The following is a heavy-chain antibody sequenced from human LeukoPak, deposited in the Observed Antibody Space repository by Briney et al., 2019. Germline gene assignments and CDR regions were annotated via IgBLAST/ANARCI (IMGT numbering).Heavy chain of an antibody. V-gene: IGHV1-18*01. CDR2: ISAYNGNT. D-gene: IGHD3-16*01. J-gene: IGHJ3*01. CDR3: ARDREFMITFGGVILASF. Sequence: GASVKVSCKASGYTFTSYGISWVRQAPGQGLEWMGWISAYNGNTNYAQKLQGRVTMTTDTSTSTAYMELRSLRSDDTAVYYCARDREFMITFGGVILASFWGQGTMVTVSS. CDR1: GYTFTSYG.